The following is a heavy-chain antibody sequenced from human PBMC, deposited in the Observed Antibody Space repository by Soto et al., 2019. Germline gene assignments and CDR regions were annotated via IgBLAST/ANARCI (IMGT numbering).Heavy chain of an antibody. J-gene: IGHJ6*02. D-gene: IGHD3-10*01. CDR1: GYTFRNYA. CDR2: IIPMFRVT. V-gene: IGHV1-69*01. CDR3: ARSRDMASILDYYHALDV. Sequence: QVQLVQSGAEVKKPGSSVRLSCRASGYTFRNYAISWLRQAPGQGPEWLGGIIPMFRVTNHAQKFQGRVTITADESTNTAYMELSSLRSDDTAIFYCARSRDMASILDYYHALDVWGQGTTVTVSS.